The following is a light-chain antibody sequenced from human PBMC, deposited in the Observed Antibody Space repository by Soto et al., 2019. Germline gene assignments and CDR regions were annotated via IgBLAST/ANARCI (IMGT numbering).Light chain of an antibody. CDR3: ASYTSSSTSVI. Sequence: QSVLNQPASVSGSPGQSITISCTGTSSDVGGYKYVSWYQQHPDKDPKLIIFEVSNRPSGISSRFSGSKSGNTASLTISGLQAEDEADYYCASYTSSSTSVIFGRGTKLTVL. CDR2: EVS. J-gene: IGLJ2*01. CDR1: SSDVGGYKY. V-gene: IGLV2-14*01.